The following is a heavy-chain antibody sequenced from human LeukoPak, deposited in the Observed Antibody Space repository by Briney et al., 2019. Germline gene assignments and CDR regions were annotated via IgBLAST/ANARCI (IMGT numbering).Heavy chain of an antibody. CDR1: GFTFSSYG. J-gene: IGHJ5*02. CDR2: ISGSGGNV. Sequence: GGSLRLSCAASGFTFSSYGMSWVRQAPGKGLEWVSSISGSGGNVYYAGSVRGRFTISRDNSKNTVYLQMNSLRAEDTATYYCARDIRNYYDSGAYGWFDPWGQGTLVTVSS. D-gene: IGHD3-10*01. V-gene: IGHV3-23*01. CDR3: ARDIRNYYDSGAYGWFDP.